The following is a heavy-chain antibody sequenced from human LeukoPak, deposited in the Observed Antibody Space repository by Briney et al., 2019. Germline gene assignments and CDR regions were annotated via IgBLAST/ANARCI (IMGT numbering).Heavy chain of an antibody. CDR3: ARGATTLDY. CDR2: IYPGNSAP. J-gene: IGHJ4*02. D-gene: IGHD1-1*01. V-gene: IGHV5-51*01. CDR1: GYSFTNYW. Sequence: GESLKISCKGSGYSFTNYWVGWVRQMPGKGLEWMGIIYPGNSAPRYSPSFQGQVTISADKSITTAYLQWSSLKASDTAMYYCARGATTLDYWGQGTLVTVSS.